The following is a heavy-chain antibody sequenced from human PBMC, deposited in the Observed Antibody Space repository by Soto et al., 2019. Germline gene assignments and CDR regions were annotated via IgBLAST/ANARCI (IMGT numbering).Heavy chain of an antibody. CDR3: VRREGGYYYGMNA. CDR2: ISSSSTYI. Sequence: VQLVESGGGLVKPGGSLRLSCAASGFIFSTYSMSWVRQAPGRGLEWVSSISSSSTYIYYADSLKGRFTISRDNAKNSLFLQMNSLGAEYTAVYYCVRREGGYYYGMNAWGQGTRVTGSS. CDR1: GFIFSTYS. D-gene: IGHD3-16*01. J-gene: IGHJ6*02. V-gene: IGHV3-21*01.